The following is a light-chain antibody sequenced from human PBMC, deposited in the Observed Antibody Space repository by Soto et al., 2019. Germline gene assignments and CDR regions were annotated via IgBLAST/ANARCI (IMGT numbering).Light chain of an antibody. CDR3: ATWDTSLSAGV. V-gene: IGLV1-51*01. CDR2: GND. Sequence: QSVLTQPPSVSAAPGQKVTISCSGSSSNIGNNIVSWYQQLPGTAPKLLIYGNDRRPSGMPDRFSGSKSGTSATLGITGLQTGDEADYYCATWDTSLSAGVFGGGTKLTVL. J-gene: IGLJ3*02. CDR1: SSNIGNNI.